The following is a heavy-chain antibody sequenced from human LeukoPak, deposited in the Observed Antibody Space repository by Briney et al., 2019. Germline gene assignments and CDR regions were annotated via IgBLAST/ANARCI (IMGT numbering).Heavy chain of an antibody. Sequence: ASVKVSCKASGYTFTSYGISWVRQAPVQGLEWMGWISAYNGNTNYAQKLQGRVTMTTDTSTSTAYMELRSLRSDDTAVYYCARVSPPWYCSGGSCSNYFDYWGQGTLVTVSS. CDR1: GYTFTSYG. CDR3: ARVSPPWYCSGGSCSNYFDY. V-gene: IGHV1-18*01. D-gene: IGHD2-15*01. CDR2: ISAYNGNT. J-gene: IGHJ4*02.